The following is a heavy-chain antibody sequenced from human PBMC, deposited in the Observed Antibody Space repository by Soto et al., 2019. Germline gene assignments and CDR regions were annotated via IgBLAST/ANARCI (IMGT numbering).Heavy chain of an antibody. D-gene: IGHD6-13*01. Sequence: EVQLLESGGGLVQPGGSLRLSCAASGFTFSSYAMSWVRQAPFKGLEWVSAISGSGGSTYYADSVKGRFTIARDNSKNTLYLQMNSLRAEDTAVYYCAKPLYSSSWTEYFQHWGQGTLVTVSS. V-gene: IGHV3-23*01. J-gene: IGHJ1*01. CDR1: GFTFSSYA. CDR2: ISGSGGST. CDR3: AKPLYSSSWTEYFQH.